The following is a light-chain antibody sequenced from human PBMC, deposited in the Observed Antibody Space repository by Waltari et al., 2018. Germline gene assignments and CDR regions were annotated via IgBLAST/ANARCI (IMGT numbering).Light chain of an antibody. V-gene: IGKV3-15*01. Sequence: EIVMTQSPVTLSVSPGASATLSCRASQSISNTLAWYQQKPGQAPRLLIYGASTRATGIPARFSGSGSGTEFTFTISSMQSEDFAVYYCQQYNKWPITFGQGTRLEIK. J-gene: IGKJ5*01. CDR3: QQYNKWPIT. CDR2: GAS. CDR1: QSISNT.